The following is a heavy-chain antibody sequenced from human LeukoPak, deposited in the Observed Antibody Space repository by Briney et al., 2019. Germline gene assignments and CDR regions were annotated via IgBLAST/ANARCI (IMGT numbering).Heavy chain of an antibody. Sequence: GGSLRLSCAASGFTFSSYAVSWVRRAPGKGLEWVSGISGSGGSTYYADSVKGRFTISRDNSKNTLYVQMNSLRDEDTAVYYCARVGRGVYGMDVWGQGTTVTVSS. J-gene: IGHJ6*02. D-gene: IGHD3-10*01. V-gene: IGHV3-23*01. CDR1: GFTFSSYA. CDR3: ARVGRGVYGMDV. CDR2: ISGSGGST.